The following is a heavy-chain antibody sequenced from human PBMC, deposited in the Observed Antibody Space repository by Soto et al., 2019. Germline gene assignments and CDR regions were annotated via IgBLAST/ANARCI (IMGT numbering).Heavy chain of an antibody. CDR2: IDPSDSYT. J-gene: IGHJ6*02. D-gene: IGHD6-6*01. V-gene: IGHV5-10-1*01. CDR3: ARTRSFTLGFYYYGMDV. Sequence: LGESLKISCKGSGYSFTSYWISWVRQMPGKVLEWMGRIDPSDSYTNYSPSFQGHVTISADKSISTAYLQWTSLKASDTAVYYCARTRSFTLGFYYYGMDVWGQGTTVTVSS. CDR1: GYSFTSYW.